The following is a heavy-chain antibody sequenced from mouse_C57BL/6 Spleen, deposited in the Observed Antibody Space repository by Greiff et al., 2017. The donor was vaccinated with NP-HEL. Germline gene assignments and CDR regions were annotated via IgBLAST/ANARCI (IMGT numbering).Heavy chain of an antibody. CDR3: ASDPNFDY. V-gene: IGHV14-2*01. Sequence: EVKLMEPGAELVKPGASVKLSCTASGFHFQDYYMHWVKQRTDQGLEWFGRIDLEDGETKYAPKFQGKATITADPSSNTAYLQLSSLTSEDTAVYYCASDPNFDYWGQGTTLTVSS. J-gene: IGHJ2*01. CDR1: GFHFQDYY. CDR2: IDLEDGET.